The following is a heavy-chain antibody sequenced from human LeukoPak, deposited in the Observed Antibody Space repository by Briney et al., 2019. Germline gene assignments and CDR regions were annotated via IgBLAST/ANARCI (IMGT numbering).Heavy chain of an antibody. Sequence: GESLKISCKGSAYSFTSYWVGWVRQMPEKRLEWMGIIYPGDSDTRYSPSFQAQVTISADTSISTAYLQWSSLQASDTATYYCARHRSRRGSNIAAAGTFWFDPWGKGTLVTVS. V-gene: IGHV5-51*01. CDR2: IYPGDSDT. J-gene: IGHJ5*02. D-gene: IGHD6-13*01. CDR1: AYSFTSYW. CDR3: ARHRSRRGSNIAAAGTFWFDP.